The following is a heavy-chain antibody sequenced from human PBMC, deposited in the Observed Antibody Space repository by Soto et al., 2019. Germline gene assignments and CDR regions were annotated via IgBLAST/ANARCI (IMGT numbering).Heavy chain of an antibody. CDR3: ARHGSN. V-gene: IGHV4-39*01. J-gene: IGHJ4*02. Sequence: PSETLSLTCTVSGGSISSSTYYWGWIRQPPGKGLEWIATVYSSGSTYYNPSLKSRVTISVDTSKNQFSLKLTSVTAADTAVYYCARHGSNWGQGTLVTVSS. CDR2: VYSSGST. CDR1: GGSISSSTYY.